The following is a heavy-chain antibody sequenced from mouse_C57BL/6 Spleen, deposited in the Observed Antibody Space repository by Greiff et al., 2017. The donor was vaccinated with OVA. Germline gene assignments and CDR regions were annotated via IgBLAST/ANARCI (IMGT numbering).Heavy chain of an antibody. V-gene: IGHV1-76*01. Sequence: QVQLQQSGAELVRPGASVKLSCKASGYTFTDYYINWVKQRPGQGLEWIARIYPGSGNTYYNEKFKGKATLTAEKSSSTAYMQLSSLTSEDSAVYFCARFLDYDVRDYYAMDYWGQGTSVTVSS. CDR2: IYPGSGNT. J-gene: IGHJ4*01. D-gene: IGHD2-4*01. CDR1: GYTFTDYY. CDR3: ARFLDYDVRDYYAMDY.